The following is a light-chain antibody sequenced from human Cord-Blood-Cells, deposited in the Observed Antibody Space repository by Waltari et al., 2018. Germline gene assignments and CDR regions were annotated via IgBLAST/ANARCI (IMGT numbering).Light chain of an antibody. J-gene: IGLJ3*02. CDR2: EGS. Sequence: QSALTRPASVSGSPGQPSTIPCTGTSRDVGSYNLVSSYQQHPGKAPKIMIYEGSKRPSGVSNRFSGSKSGNTASLTISGLQAEDEADYYCCSYAGSSTFEVFGGGTKLTVL. V-gene: IGLV2-23*03. CDR1: SRDVGSYNL. CDR3: CSYAGSSTFEV.